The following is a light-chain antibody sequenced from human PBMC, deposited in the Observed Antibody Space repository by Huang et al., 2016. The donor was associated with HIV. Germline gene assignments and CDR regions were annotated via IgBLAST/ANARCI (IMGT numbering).Light chain of an antibody. V-gene: IGKV3-15*01. Sequence: ITLTQSPVTLSLSPGEGATLSCRASRSIGTNLAWYQQGPGQAPRLLVYGASTRATGVPVRFSGSGSGTQFNLTLSSLQSEDFATYYCQYYSDWPPLSFGGGTKVDI. CDR2: GAS. J-gene: IGKJ4*01. CDR1: RSIGTN. CDR3: QYYSDWPPLS.